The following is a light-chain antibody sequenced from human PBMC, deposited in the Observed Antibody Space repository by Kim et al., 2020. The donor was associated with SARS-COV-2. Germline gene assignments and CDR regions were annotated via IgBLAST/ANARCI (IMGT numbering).Light chain of an antibody. CDR2: GAS. Sequence: EIVLTQSPGTLSLSPGERATLSCRASQSVIGKYIAWYQQKPGQAPRLVIYGASSRAFGTPDRFSGIGSGTDFTLTISGLEPEDFAVYYCHQYDSSPSTFGQGTKLEI. CDR3: HQYDSSPST. V-gene: IGKV3-20*01. CDR1: QSVIGKY. J-gene: IGKJ2*02.